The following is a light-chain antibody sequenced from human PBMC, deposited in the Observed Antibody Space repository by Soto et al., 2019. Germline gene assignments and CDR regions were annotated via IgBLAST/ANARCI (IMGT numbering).Light chain of an antibody. CDR1: QSVSSS. CDR3: QQYYSYPRT. Sequence: EVVLTQSPATLSLSPGERATLSCRASQSVSSSLAWYQQKPGQAPRLLIYDASNRATGIPARFSGSGSGTDFTLTISSLEPEDFATYYCQQYYSYPRTFGQGTKLEIK. J-gene: IGKJ2*01. CDR2: DAS. V-gene: IGKV3-11*01.